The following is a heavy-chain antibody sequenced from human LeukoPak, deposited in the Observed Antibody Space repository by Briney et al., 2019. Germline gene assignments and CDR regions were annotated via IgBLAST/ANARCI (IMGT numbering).Heavy chain of an antibody. V-gene: IGHV3-53*01. CDR1: GFTVSSNY. D-gene: IGHD3/OR15-3a*01. CDR3: ARWTRENH. Sequence: GGSLRLSCAASGFTVSSNYMSWVRQAPGKGLEWVSAIYSGGTTYYADSVRGRFTISRDNSKNTLYLQMNSLRAEDTAVYYCARWTRENHWGQGTLVAVSS. J-gene: IGHJ5*02. CDR2: IYSGGTT.